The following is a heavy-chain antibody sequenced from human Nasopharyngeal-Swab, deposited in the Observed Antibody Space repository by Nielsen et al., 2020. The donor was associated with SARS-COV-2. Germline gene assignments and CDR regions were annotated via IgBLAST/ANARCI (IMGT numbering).Heavy chain of an antibody. V-gene: IGHV4-4*02. CDR2: IYHSGNT. CDR3: AREAPRAAGTFDY. CDR1: GGSISSSNW. D-gene: IGHD6-13*01. Sequence: SETLSLTCAVSGGSISSSNWWNWVRQPPGKGLEWIGEIYHSGNTNYNPSLESRVTISVDKSKNQFSLRLSSVTAADTAVYYCAREAPRAAGTFDYWGQGTLVTVSS. J-gene: IGHJ4*02.